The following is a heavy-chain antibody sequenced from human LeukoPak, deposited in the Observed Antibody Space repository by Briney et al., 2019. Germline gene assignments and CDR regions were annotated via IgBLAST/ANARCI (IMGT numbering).Heavy chain of an antibody. J-gene: IGHJ4*02. CDR2: ISYDGSNK. D-gene: IGHD4-17*01. V-gene: IGHV3-30-3*01. CDR1: GFTFSSYA. CDR3: ARDSKPYGDTSYYFDY. Sequence: PGGSLRLSCAASGFTFSSYAMHWVRQAPGKGLEWVAVISYDGSNKYYADSVKGRFTISRDNSRNTLYLQMNSLRAEDTAVYYCARDSKPYGDTSYYFDYWGQGTLVTVSS.